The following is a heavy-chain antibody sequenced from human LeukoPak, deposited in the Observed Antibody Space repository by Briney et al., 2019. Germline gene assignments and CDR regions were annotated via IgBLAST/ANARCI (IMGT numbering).Heavy chain of an antibody. CDR3: ARVLCSGCKRPGDY. J-gene: IGHJ4*02. Sequence: GASVKVSCKASGYTSTSYAMNWVRQAPGQGLEWMGWINTNTGNPTYAQGFTGRFVFSLDTSVSTAYLQISSLKAEDTAVYYCARVLCSGCKRPGDYWGQGTLVTVSS. CDR2: INTNTGNP. D-gene: IGHD6-19*01. CDR1: GYTSTSYA. V-gene: IGHV7-4-1*02.